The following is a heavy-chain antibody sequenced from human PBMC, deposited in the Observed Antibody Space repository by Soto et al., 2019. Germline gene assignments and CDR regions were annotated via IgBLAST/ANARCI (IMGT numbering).Heavy chain of an antibody. CDR3: ARDLTPYSDYYDESTSETWFDP. CDR2: ISKSGSII. CDR1: GFTFSDYY. Sequence: GGSLRLSCAASGFTFSDYYMSWLHQPPGKGLEWVSYISKSGSIIHFADSVKGRFAISRDNAKNTLYLQMSSLRAEDTALYYCARDLTPYSDYYDESTSETWFDPWGQGTLVTVSS. J-gene: IGHJ5*02. V-gene: IGHV3-11*01. D-gene: IGHD3-16*01.